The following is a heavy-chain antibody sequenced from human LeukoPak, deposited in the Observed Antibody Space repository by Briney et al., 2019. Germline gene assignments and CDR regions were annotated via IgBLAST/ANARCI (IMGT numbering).Heavy chain of an antibody. CDR1: GGSISSYY. CDR2: IYTSGST. Sequence: PSETLSLTCTVSGGSISSYYWSWIRQPPGKGLEWIGYIYTSGSTNYNPSLKSRVTISVDTSKNQFSLKLSSVTAADTAVYYCTTDRNIAASLDYWGQGTLVTVSS. V-gene: IGHV4-4*09. J-gene: IGHJ4*02. D-gene: IGHD6-6*01. CDR3: TTDRNIAASLDY.